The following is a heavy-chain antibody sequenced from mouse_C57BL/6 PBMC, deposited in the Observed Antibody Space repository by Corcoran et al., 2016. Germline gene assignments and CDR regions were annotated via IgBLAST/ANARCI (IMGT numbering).Heavy chain of an antibody. Sequence: QVQLQQSGAELVKPGASVKISCKASGYAFTSYWMNWVKQRPGKGLEWIGQIYPGDGDTNYNGKFKGKATLTADKSSSTAYMQLSSLTSEDSAVYFCARRSYGSSTRYLDVWGTGTTVTVSS. CDR3: ARRSYGSSTRYLDV. CDR2: IYPGDGDT. CDR1: GYAFTSYW. J-gene: IGHJ1*03. V-gene: IGHV1-80*01. D-gene: IGHD1-1*01.